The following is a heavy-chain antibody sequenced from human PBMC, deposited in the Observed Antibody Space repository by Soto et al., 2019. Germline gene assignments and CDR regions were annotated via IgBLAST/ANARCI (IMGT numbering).Heavy chain of an antibody. V-gene: IGHV4-30-4*01. J-gene: IGHJ6*02. CDR2: IYYSGST. CDR1: GGSSSRGDYY. CDR3: ASARQDYGDYSYYYGMDV. D-gene: IGHD4-17*01. Sequence: TSETLYLTCTVSGGSSSRGDYYWTWIRQPPGKGLEWIGYIYYSGSTYYNPSLKSRLTISADTSKNQFSLKLSSVTAADTAVYYCASARQDYGDYSYYYGMDVCGQGTSVTVSS.